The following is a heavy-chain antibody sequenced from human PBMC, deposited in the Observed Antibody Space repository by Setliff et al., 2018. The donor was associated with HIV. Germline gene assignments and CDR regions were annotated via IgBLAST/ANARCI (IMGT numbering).Heavy chain of an antibody. Sequence: PSETLSLTCAVHGGSFSGYYWSWIRQSPGKGLEWIGEINHVGITNYNPSLKSRVTISVDTSKNQFSLKLNSVTAADTALYYCARFSSSSCRFDYWGQGTLVTVSS. V-gene: IGHV4-34*01. J-gene: IGHJ4*02. CDR3: ARFSSSSCRFDY. CDR1: GGSFSGYY. D-gene: IGHD6-6*01. CDR2: INHVGIT.